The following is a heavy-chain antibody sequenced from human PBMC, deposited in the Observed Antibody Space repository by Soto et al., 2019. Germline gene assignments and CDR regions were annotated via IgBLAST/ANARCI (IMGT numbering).Heavy chain of an antibody. V-gene: IGHV1-2*04. CDR3: ARALEGYYDSSGSKTQEYFQH. Sequence: GASVKVSCKASGYTFTGYYMHWVRQAPGQGLEWMGWINPNSGGTNYAQKFQGWVTMTRDTSISTAYMELSRLRSDDTAVYYCARALEGYYDSSGSKTQEYFQHWGQGTLVTVSS. CDR2: INPNSGGT. J-gene: IGHJ1*01. CDR1: GYTFTGYY. D-gene: IGHD3-22*01.